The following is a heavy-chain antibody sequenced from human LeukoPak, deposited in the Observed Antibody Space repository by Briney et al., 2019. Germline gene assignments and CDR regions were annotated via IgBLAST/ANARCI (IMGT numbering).Heavy chain of an antibody. CDR1: GFTFSSYS. J-gene: IGHJ4*02. D-gene: IGHD2-15*01. Sequence: PGGSLRLSCAASGFTFSSYSMNWVRQAPGKGLEWASSISSSSSYIYYADSVKGRFTISRDNAKNSLYLQMNSLRAEDTAVYYCARGHCSGGSCYSVDYWGQGTLVTVSS. CDR3: ARGHCSGGSCYSVDY. V-gene: IGHV3-21*01. CDR2: ISSSSSYI.